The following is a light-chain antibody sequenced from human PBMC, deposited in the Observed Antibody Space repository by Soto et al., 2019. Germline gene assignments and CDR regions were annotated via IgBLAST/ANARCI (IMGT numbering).Light chain of an antibody. CDR1: QSVSSY. CDR2: DAS. V-gene: IGKV3-11*01. CDR3: QQRSNWPPYT. Sequence: EIVLTQSPATLSLSPGERATLSCRASQSVSSYLAWYQQKPGQAPRLLIHDASNRATGIPARFSGSGSGTDFTLTISGLEPEDFAVYYCQQRSNWPPYTFGQGTKLEIK. J-gene: IGKJ2*01.